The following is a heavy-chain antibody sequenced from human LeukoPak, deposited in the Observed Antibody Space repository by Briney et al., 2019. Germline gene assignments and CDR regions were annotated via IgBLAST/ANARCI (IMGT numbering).Heavy chain of an antibody. CDR2: LSDTDT. J-gene: IGHJ4*02. CDR1: GFTFSTYA. Sequence: GGSLRLSCAASGFTFSTYAMGWVRQAPGKGLEWVSTLSDTDTHYADSVKGRFTISRDNSRNTLYLQMNSLRGEDTAVYYCAKYLSRDFDYWGLGTLVTVSS. CDR3: AKYLSRDFDY. V-gene: IGHV3-23*01. D-gene: IGHD2/OR15-2a*01.